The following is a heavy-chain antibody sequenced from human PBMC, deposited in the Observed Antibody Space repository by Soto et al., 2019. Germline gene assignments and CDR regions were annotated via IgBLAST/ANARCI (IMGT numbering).Heavy chain of an antibody. CDR3: ARADYDILTVFDY. J-gene: IGHJ4*02. Sequence: SETLSLTCAVSGGSISSGGYYWSWIRPRTGKGLEWIGYIYYSGSTNYNPSLKSRVTISVDTSKIQFSLKLGSVTAAGTAVYYCARADYDILTVFDYWGQGTLVTVSS. CDR1: GGSISSGGYY. D-gene: IGHD3-9*01. CDR2: IYYSGST. V-gene: IGHV4-61*08.